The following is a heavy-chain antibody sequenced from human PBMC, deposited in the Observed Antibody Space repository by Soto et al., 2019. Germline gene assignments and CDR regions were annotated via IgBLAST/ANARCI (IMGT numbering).Heavy chain of an antibody. CDR3: ARRTGYSSSWPRYFQH. J-gene: IGHJ1*01. D-gene: IGHD6-13*01. CDR2: SNHSGST. CDR1: GGSFSGYY. Sequence: QVQLQQWGAGLLKPSETLSLTCAVYGGSFSGYYWSWIRQPPGKGLEWIGESNHSGSTNYNPSLKIRVTIPEETSKNHFSLKLSSLTAADTAVYYCARRTGYSSSWPRYFQHWGQGTLVTVSS. V-gene: IGHV4-34*01.